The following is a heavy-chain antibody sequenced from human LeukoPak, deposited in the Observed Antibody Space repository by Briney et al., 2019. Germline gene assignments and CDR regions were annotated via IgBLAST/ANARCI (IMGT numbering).Heavy chain of an antibody. D-gene: IGHD3-10*01. CDR2: IIPIFGTA. J-gene: IGHJ5*02. V-gene: IGHV1-69*13. CDR1: GYTFSGSY. Sequence: SVKVSCKASGYTFSGSYIHWVRQAPGQGLEWMGGIIPIFGTANYAQKFQGRVTITADESTSTAYMELSSLRSEDTAVYYCAGAGGWANTWRDMVRGAYNWFDPWGQGTLVTVSS. CDR3: AGAGGWANTWRDMVRGAYNWFDP.